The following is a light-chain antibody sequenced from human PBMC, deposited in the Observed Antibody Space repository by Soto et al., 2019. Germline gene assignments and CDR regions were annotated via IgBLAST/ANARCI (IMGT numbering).Light chain of an antibody. Sequence: QSALTQPPSASGSPGQSVTISCTGTSSDVGGYNYVSWYQQHPGKVPKLMVYEVNKRPSGVPDRFSSSKSGNTASLTVSGLQAEDEADYYCTSYAGGNNVFGTGTKLNVL. CDR3: TSYAGGNNV. CDR2: EVN. V-gene: IGLV2-8*01. J-gene: IGLJ1*01. CDR1: SSDVGGYNY.